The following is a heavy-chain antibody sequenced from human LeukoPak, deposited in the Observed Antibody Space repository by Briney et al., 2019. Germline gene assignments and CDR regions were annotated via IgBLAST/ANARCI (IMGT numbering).Heavy chain of an antibody. J-gene: IGHJ3*02. D-gene: IGHD4-17*01. CDR2: IYYSGST. CDR1: GGSISSYY. V-gene: IGHV4-59*08. CDR3: ARRYGDYVHAFDI. Sequence: SETLSLTCTVSGGSISSYYWSWIRQPPGKGLEWIGYIYYSGSTNYNPSLKSRVTISVDTSKNQFSLKLSSVTAADTAVYYCARRYGDYVHAFDIWGQGTMVTVSS.